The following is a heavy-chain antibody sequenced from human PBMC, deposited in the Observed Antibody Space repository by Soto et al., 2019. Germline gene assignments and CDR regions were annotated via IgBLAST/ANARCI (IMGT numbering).Heavy chain of an antibody. CDR2: MNAKSGYT. D-gene: IGHD3-16*01. J-gene: IGHJ6*02. CDR1: GYTFSDFD. CDR3: ARGNPFNYAGFDV. Sequence: QAHLEQSGAELKRPGASVKVSCKASGYTFSDFDINWLRQASGQGPEWMGWMNAKSGYTFFAQRFQGKFNMTWDTSLSTAYMEVGSLTSDDTAIYYCARGNPFNYAGFDVWGQGTTVAVSS. V-gene: IGHV1-8*01.